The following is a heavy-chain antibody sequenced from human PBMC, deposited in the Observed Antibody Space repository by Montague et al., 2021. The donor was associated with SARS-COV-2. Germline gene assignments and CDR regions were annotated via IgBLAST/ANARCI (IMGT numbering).Heavy chain of an antibody. CDR2: VYYSGST. CDR1: GGSISSSSYY. CDR3: ARGGSLRCEILIGPRHYYYGMDV. V-gene: IGHV4-39*07. D-gene: IGHD3-9*01. J-gene: IGHJ6*02. Sequence: SETLSLTCTVSGGSISSSSYYWGWIRQPPGKGLEWIGNVYYSGSTYYNPSLKSRVTISVDTSKNQFSLKLISVTAADTAVYYCARGGSLRCEILIGPRHYYYGMDVWGQGATITVSS.